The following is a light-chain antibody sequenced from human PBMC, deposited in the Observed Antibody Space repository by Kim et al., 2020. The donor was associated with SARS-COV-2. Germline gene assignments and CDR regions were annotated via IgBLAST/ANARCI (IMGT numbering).Light chain of an antibody. CDR1: QSISNY. V-gene: IGKV1-39*01. CDR3: QQSHSTPLLT. CDR2: GAS. Sequence: SVGDRVTIGCRARQSISNYLNWYQQKPGKAPKLLIYGASTLQSGVPSRFSGSGSGTDFILTISSLQPEDFATYYCQQSHSTPLLTFGGGTKVDIK. J-gene: IGKJ4*01.